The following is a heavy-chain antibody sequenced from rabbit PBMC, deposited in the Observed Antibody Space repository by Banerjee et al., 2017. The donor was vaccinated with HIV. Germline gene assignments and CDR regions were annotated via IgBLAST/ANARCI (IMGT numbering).Heavy chain of an antibody. CDR3: ARAPGDTDYGSAT. V-gene: IGHV1S45*01. CDR2: ISTVSGNT. CDR1: GIDFSSTNY. Sequence: QQQLEESGGGLVKPGGSLTLTCKASGIDFSSTNYMCWVRQAPGKGLEWIGCISTVSGNTWYASWVNGRFTISKTSSTTVTLQMTSLTAADTATYFCARAPGDTDYGSATWGPGTLVTVS. J-gene: IGHJ4*01. D-gene: IGHD7-1*01.